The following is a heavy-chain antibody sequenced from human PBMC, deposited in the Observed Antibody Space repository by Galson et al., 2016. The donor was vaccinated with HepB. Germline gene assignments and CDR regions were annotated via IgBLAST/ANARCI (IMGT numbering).Heavy chain of an antibody. CDR2: IKSKAYGGTT. V-gene: IGHV3-49*03. J-gene: IGHJ4*02. CDR1: GITFGDYA. D-gene: IGHD6-19*01. CDR3: TLVMYSSGWYADY. Sequence: SLRLSCASSGITFGDYAMSWFRQAPGKGPEWLGFIKSKAYGGTTQYAASVKGRFTISRDDSKSIAYLQMNGLKTEDTAVYYCTLVMYSSGWYADYWGQGTLVTVSS.